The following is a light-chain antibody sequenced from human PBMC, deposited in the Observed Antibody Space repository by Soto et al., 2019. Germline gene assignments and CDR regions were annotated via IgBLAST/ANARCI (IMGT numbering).Light chain of an antibody. V-gene: IGLV2-14*01. CDR1: SSDVGGYNY. J-gene: IGLJ3*02. CDR3: CSYTSSTTLV. Sequence: QSALTQPASVSGSPGQSITISCTGTSSDVGGYNYVSWYQQHPGRAPKVIIYEVSNRPSGVSNRFSGSKSVNTASLTISGLQAEDEADYYCCSYTSSTTLVFGGGTKLTVL. CDR2: EVS.